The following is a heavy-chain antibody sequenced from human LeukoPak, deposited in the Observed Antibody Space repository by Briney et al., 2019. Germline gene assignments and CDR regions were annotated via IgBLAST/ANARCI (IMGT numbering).Heavy chain of an antibody. CDR1: GFNLSTYG. CDR2: ISRGGSHI. CDR3: ARVPNFWSGYYVDY. Sequence: GGSLRLSCAASGFNLSTYGFNWVRQAPGKGLEWVSSISRGGSHIYYGDSVKGRFTISRDNAKNSLYLQMNSLRAEDTAVYYCARVPNFWSGYYVDYWGQGTLVTVSS. D-gene: IGHD3-3*01. V-gene: IGHV3-21*01. J-gene: IGHJ4*02.